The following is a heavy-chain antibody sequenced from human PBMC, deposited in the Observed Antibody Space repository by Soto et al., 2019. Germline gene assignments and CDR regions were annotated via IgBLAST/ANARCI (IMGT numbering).Heavy chain of an antibody. Sequence: VQLVQSGAVVKKPGSSVKVSCKASGGTFSSYAMNWVRQAPGPGLEWMGGIIPMFGTTTYAQKFQGRVTITADESTSTVYMELTGLTSDDTAVYYCGRDGAGMGATFDYWGQGTLVTVSS. CDR3: GRDGAGMGATFDY. D-gene: IGHD1-26*01. CDR1: GGTFSSYA. V-gene: IGHV1-69*12. CDR2: IIPMFGTT. J-gene: IGHJ4*02.